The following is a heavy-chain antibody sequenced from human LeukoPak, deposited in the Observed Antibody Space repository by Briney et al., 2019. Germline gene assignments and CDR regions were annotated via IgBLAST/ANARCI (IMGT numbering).Heavy chain of an antibody. D-gene: IGHD3-22*01. CDR3: ARAPRYDSSGYLLDY. V-gene: IGHV1-2*02. CDR1: GYTFTGYY. J-gene: IGHJ4*02. Sequence: GVSVKVSCKASGYTFTGYYMHWVRQAPGQGLEWMGWINPNSGGTNYAQKFQGRVTMTRDTSISTAYMELSRLRSDDTAVYYCARAPRYDSSGYLLDYWGQGTLVTVSS. CDR2: INPNSGGT.